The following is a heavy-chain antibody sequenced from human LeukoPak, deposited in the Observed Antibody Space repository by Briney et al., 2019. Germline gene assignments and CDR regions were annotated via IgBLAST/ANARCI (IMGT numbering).Heavy chain of an antibody. CDR3: AKVPLTTVTTSGSWFDP. Sequence: TGGSLRLSCAASGFSFRTYGMHWVRQAPGKGLEWVAFIRHDGSETYYADSVKGRFTISRDNSKNTLYLQMNSLRAEDTAVYYCAKVPLTTVTTSGSWFDPWGQGTLVTVSS. CDR2: IRHDGSET. V-gene: IGHV3-30*02. CDR1: GFSFRTYG. D-gene: IGHD4-17*01. J-gene: IGHJ5*02.